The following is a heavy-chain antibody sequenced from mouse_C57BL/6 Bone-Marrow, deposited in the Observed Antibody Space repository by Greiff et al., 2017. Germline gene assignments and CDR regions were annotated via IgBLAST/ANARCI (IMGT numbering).Heavy chain of an antibody. D-gene: IGHD2-1*01. J-gene: IGHJ2*01. V-gene: IGHV1-55*01. CDR3: ARLLWERDY. Sequence: VKLQESGAELVKPGASVKMSCKASGYTFTSYWITWVKQRPGQGLEWIGDIYPGSGSTNYNEKFKSKATLTVDTSSSTAYMQLSSLTYEDSAVYYCARLLWERDYWGRGTTLTGSS. CDR1: GYTFTSYW. CDR2: IYPGSGST.